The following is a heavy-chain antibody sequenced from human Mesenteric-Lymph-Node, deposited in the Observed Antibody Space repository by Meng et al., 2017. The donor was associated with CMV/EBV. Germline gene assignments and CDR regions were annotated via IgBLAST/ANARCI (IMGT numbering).Heavy chain of an antibody. V-gene: IGHV3-9*01. J-gene: IGHJ2*01. CDR2: ISWNRGSI. Sequence: GGSLRLSCAASGFTFDDYAMHWVRQAPGKGLEWVSGISWNRGSIGYADSVKGRFTISRDNAKNSLYLQMNSLRAEDTAVYHCAGVPKGGHWYFDLWGRGTLVTVSS. CDR3: AGVPKGGHWYFDL. D-gene: IGHD2-15*01. CDR1: GFTFDDYA.